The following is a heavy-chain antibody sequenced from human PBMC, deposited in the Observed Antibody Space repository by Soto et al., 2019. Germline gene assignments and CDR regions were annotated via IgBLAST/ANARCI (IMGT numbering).Heavy chain of an antibody. V-gene: IGHV6-1*01. CDR1: WVSFSSNIAT. J-gene: IGHJ6*02. CDR3: ARDLEAGVVAGMDV. D-gene: IGHD1-1*01. CDR2: TYYRSKWFN. Sequence: SQPLSLTCSISWVSFSSNIATWNWIRRSPSRGLEWLGRTYYRSKWFNDYAASVKSRVTINPDTSKNQFSLQLNSVTPEDTAVYYCARDLEAGVVAGMDVWGQGTTVTVSS.